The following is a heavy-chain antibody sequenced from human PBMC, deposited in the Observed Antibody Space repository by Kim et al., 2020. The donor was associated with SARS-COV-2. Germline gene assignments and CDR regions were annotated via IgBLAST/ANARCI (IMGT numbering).Heavy chain of an antibody. CDR3: SSSTVGAYFDY. Sequence: TTYADSVKARFTISRDIPKDTLYLQMNSLRAEDTAVYYCSSSTVGAYFDYWGQGSLVTVSS. J-gene: IGHJ4*02. D-gene: IGHD1-26*01. CDR2: T. V-gene: IGHV3-53*01.